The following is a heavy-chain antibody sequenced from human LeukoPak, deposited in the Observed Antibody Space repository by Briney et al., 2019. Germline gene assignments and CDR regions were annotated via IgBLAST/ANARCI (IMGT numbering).Heavy chain of an antibody. V-gene: IGHV4-59*08. Sequence: SDTQSLTYTVWGRFISSYYWRWIRQPPGKGLEWIWYIYYSGSTNYNPSLKSRVTMSVDTSKNQFSLKLSSVTAADTAVYYCARHSGGGSYYEFDYWGQGTLVTV. CDR3: ARHSGGGSYYEFDY. D-gene: IGHD1-26*01. CDR2: IYYSGST. CDR1: GRFISSYY. J-gene: IGHJ4*02.